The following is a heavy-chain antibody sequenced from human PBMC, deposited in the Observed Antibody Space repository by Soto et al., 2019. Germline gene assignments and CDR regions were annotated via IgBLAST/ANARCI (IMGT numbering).Heavy chain of an antibody. J-gene: IGHJ6*02. D-gene: IGHD6-19*01. CDR1: CSAISGYD. Sequence: ETLSLTCAVCCSAISGYDGSVIRHPPGEGLEWIGEINHSGSTNYNPSLKSRVTISVDTSKNQFALKLSSVTAADTAVYYCARGPKGIAVAGYYYYYGMDVWGQGTTVT. CDR2: INHSGST. V-gene: IGHV4-34*01. CDR3: ARGPKGIAVAGYYYYYGMDV.